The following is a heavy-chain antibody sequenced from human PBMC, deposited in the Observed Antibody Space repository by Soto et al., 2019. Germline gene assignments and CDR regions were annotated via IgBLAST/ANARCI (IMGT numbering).Heavy chain of an antibody. CDR1: GGSFSGYY. V-gene: IGHV4-34*01. J-gene: IGHJ4*02. CDR3: ASTVLRYFDRWSRVPEIDY. D-gene: IGHD3-9*01. Sequence: SETLSLTCAVYGGSFSGYYWSWIRQPPGKGLEWIGEINHSGSTNYNPSLKSRVTISVDTSKNQFSLKLSSVTAADTAVYYCASTVLRYFDRWSRVPEIDYWGQGTLVTVSS. CDR2: INHSGST.